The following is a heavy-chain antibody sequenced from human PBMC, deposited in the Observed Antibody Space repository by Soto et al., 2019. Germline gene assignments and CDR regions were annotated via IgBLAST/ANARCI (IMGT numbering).Heavy chain of an antibody. V-gene: IGHV4-31*02. CDR1: CSSIGSWYFY. J-gene: IGHJ5*02. CDR3: ASIYDSSGYYYGNNWFDP. CDR2: IYYSGGT. D-gene: IGHD3-22*01. Sequence: PSETLSTTCTFSCSSIGSWYFYWSWIRQHPGKGLEWVGYIYYSGGTYYNQSLKSRVTISVDTSKNLFSLELSSVTAADTAVYYCASIYDSSGYYYGNNWFDPWGQGTLVTVSS.